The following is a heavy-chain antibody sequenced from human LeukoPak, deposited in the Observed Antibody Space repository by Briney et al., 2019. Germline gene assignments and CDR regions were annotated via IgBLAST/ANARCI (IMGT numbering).Heavy chain of an antibody. Sequence: GGSLRLSCAASGFTFSSYAMSWVRQAPGKGLEWVSAISGSGGSTYYADSVKGRFTISRDNAKNSLYLQMNSLRAEDTAVYYCARVGSPTNPRNYGMDVWGQGTTVTVSS. CDR3: ARVGSPTNPRNYGMDV. V-gene: IGHV3-23*01. D-gene: IGHD3-10*01. CDR2: ISGSGGST. CDR1: GFTFSSYA. J-gene: IGHJ6*02.